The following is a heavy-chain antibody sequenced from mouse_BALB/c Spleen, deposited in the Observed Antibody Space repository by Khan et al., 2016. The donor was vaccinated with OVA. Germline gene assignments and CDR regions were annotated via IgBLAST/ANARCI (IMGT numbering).Heavy chain of an antibody. CDR1: GYSITSGYA. Sequence: EVQLQESGPGLVKPSQSLSLTCTVTGYSITSGYAWNWIRQFPGNKLEWMGYISYSGVTSYTPSLKSRISITRDTTKNQFFLQLNSLTNEDTTTYYCARGNYYGYYFDYWGQGTTLTVSS. J-gene: IGHJ2*01. V-gene: IGHV3-2*02. CDR2: ISYSGVT. D-gene: IGHD1-1*01. CDR3: ARGNYYGYYFDY.